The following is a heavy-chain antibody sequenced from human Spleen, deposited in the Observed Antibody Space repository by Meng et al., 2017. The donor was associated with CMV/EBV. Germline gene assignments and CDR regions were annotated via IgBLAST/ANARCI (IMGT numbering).Heavy chain of an antibody. CDR3: ARAPWAAALTGYFDS. Sequence: GESLKISCAASGFTFRSHALNWVRQTSGKGLEWVSCISGGGTTTYYSDSVKGRFTISTDNSKNTVYLQMNGLRADDTALYFCARAPWAAALTGYFDSWGQGAQVTVSS. CDR1: GFTFRSHA. D-gene: IGHD6-25*01. J-gene: IGHJ4*02. V-gene: IGHV3-23*01. CDR2: ISGGGTTT.